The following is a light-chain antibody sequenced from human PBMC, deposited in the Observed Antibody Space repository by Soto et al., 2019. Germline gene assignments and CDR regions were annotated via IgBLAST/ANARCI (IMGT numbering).Light chain of an antibody. J-gene: IGLJ2*01. CDR3: AAWDDSLNGPV. CDR2: SNT. CDR1: SSNIGSNS. V-gene: IGLV1-44*01. Sequence: QSVLTQPPSASGTPGQRVTISCSGSSSNIGSNSVNWYQQLPGTAPKLLIYSNTQRPSGVPDRFSGSRSGTSASLAISGLQSEDEAAYYCAAWDDSLNGPVFGGGTKVTVL.